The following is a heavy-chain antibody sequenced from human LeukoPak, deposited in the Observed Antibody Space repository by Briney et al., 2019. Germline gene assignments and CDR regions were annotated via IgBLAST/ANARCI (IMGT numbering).Heavy chain of an antibody. CDR2: IKQDGSEK. D-gene: IGHD2-21*02. V-gene: IGHV3-7*01. Sequence: GGSLRLSCAAPGFTFSSYWMSWVRQAPGKGLEWVANIKQDGSEKYYVDSVKGRFTISRDNAKNSLYLQMNSLRAEDTAVYYCARGSIVVVTAFAQLFDYWGQGTLVTVSS. J-gene: IGHJ4*02. CDR1: GFTFSSYW. CDR3: ARGSIVVVTAFAQLFDY.